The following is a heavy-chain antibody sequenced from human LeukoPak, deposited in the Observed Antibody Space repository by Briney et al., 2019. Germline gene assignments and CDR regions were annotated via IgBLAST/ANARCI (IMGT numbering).Heavy chain of an antibody. J-gene: IGHJ4*02. D-gene: IGHD2-2*01. V-gene: IGHV3-30*02. CDR2: IRYDGSNK. CDR3: ANILGGYCSSTSCMPDY. Sequence: GGSLRLSCAASGFTFSSYGMHWVRQAPGKGLEWVAFIRYDGSNKYYADSVKGRFTISRDNSKNTLYLQMNSLRAGDTAVYYCANILGGYCSSTSCMPDYWGQGTLVTVSS. CDR1: GFTFSSYG.